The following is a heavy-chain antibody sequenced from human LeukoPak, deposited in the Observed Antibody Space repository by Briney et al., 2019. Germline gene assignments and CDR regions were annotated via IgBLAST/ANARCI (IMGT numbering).Heavy chain of an antibody. J-gene: IGHJ4*02. V-gene: IGHV4-61*02. CDR1: GGSISSGSYY. Sequence: SETLSLTCTIPGGSISSGSYYWSWIRQPAGKGLEWIGRSYTSGSTNYNPSLKSRVTISVNTSKNQSALQLSSVTAAATAVYYCAMSGVVVAAGFDYWGQGTLVTVSA. D-gene: IGHD2-15*01. CDR2: SYTSGST. CDR3: AMSGVVVAAGFDY.